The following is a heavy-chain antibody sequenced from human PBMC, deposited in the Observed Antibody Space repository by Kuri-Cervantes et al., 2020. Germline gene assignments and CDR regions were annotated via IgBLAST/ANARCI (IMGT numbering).Heavy chain of an antibody. Sequence: GGSLRLSCAASGFTFRNYGMQWVRQAPGKGLEWVALIYYDGSNKYYADSVKGRFTISRDNPKNTLYLQMNSLRAEDTAVYYCARDRDPIVVVIGYFQHWGQGTLVTVSS. J-gene: IGHJ1*01. CDR1: GFTFRNYG. V-gene: IGHV3-33*01. CDR3: ARDRDPIVVVIGYFQH. D-gene: IGHD3-22*01. CDR2: IYYDGSNK.